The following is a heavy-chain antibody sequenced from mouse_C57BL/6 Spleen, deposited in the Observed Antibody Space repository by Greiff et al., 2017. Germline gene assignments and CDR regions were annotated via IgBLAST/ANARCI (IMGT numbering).Heavy chain of an antibody. CDR3: ANLGAMDY. J-gene: IGHJ4*01. CDR2: ISSGGSYT. V-gene: IGHV5-6*01. CDR1: GFTFSSYG. Sequence: EVQLVESGGDLVKPGGSLKLSCAASGFTFSSYGMSWVRQTPDKRLEWVATISSGGSYTYYPDSVKGRFTISRDNAKNTLYLQMSSLKSEDTAMYYCANLGAMDYWGQGTSVTVSS.